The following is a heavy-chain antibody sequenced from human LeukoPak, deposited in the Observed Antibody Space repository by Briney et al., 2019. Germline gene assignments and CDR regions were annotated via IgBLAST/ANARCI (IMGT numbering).Heavy chain of an antibody. CDR2: MNPNSGNT. V-gene: IGHV1-8*01. Sequence: GASVKVSCKASGYTFTSYDINWVRQATGQGLEWMGWMNPNSGNTGYAQKFQGRVTMTRNTSISTVYMELSSLRSEDTAVYYCARGRIVATSTSLAIYWGQGTLVTVSS. J-gene: IGHJ4*02. CDR1: GYTFTSYD. CDR3: ARGRIVATSTSLAIY. D-gene: IGHD5-12*01.